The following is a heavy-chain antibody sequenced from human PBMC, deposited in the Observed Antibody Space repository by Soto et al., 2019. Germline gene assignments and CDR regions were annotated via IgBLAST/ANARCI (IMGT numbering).Heavy chain of an antibody. J-gene: IGHJ6*02. CDR2: ISYDGSNK. V-gene: IGHV3-30-3*01. CDR3: ARDRDDYVWGSYRYYYGMDV. D-gene: IGHD3-16*01. Sequence: LRLSCAASGFTFSSYAMHWVRQAPGKGLEWVAVISYDGSNKYYADSVKGRFTISRDNSKNTLYLQMNSLRAEDTAVYYCARDRDDYVWGSYRYYYGMDVWGQGTTVTVSS. CDR1: GFTFSSYA.